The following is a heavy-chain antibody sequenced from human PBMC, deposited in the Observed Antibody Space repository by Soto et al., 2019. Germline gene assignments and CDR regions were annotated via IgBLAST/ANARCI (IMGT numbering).Heavy chain of an antibody. CDR1: GYTFTGYY. CDR3: ARGSHYYGSGGYYYYYYGMDV. J-gene: IGHJ6*02. Sequence: ASVKVSCKASGYTFTGYYMHWVRQAPGQGLEWMGWINPNSGGTNYAQKFQGRVTMTRDTSISTAYMELSRLRSDDTAVYYCARGSHYYGSGGYYYYYYGMDVCGQGTTVTVSS. V-gene: IGHV1-2*02. CDR2: INPNSGGT. D-gene: IGHD3-10*01.